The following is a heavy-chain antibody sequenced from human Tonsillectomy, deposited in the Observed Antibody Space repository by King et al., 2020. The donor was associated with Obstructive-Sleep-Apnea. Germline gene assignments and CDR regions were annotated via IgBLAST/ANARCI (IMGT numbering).Heavy chain of an antibody. V-gene: IGHV3-23*04. J-gene: IGHJ6*02. CDR2: ISGSGCST. CDR1: GFTFSSYA. CDR3: AKAFKGLRWLRFDYYYGMDV. D-gene: IGHD5-12*01. Sequence: VQLVESGGGLVQPGGSLRLSCAASGFTFSSYAMSWVRQAPGKGLEWVSAISGSGCSTYYADSVKGRFTISRDNSKNTLYLQMNSLRAEDTAVYYCAKAFKGLRWLRFDYYYGMDVWGQGTTVTVSS.